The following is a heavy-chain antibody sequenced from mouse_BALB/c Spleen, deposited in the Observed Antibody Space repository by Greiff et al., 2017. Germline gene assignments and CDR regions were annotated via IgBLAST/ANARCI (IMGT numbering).Heavy chain of an antibody. Sequence: DVQLQESGPGLVKPSQSLSLTCTVTGYSITSDYAWNWIRQFPGNKLEWMGYISYSGSTSYNPSLKSRISITRDTSKNQFFLQLNSVTTEDTATYYCARNDGYYAYWGQGTSVTVSS. CDR2: ISYSGST. V-gene: IGHV3-2*02. CDR1: GYSITSDYA. J-gene: IGHJ4*01. D-gene: IGHD2-3*01. CDR3: ARNDGYYAY.